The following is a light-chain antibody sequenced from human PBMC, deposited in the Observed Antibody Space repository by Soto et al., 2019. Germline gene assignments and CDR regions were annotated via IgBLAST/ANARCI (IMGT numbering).Light chain of an antibody. CDR2: VAS. J-gene: IGKJ2*01. CDR1: QSVSTSY. Sequence: EIVLTQSPGTLSLSPGERATLSCRASQSVSTSYLAWYQQKPGQAPRLLIYVASSRATGIPDRFSGIRSGTYFTLTITRLEPEDFAVYYCEQYGSSPLYTFGQGTKLVSK. V-gene: IGKV3-20*01. CDR3: EQYGSSPLYT.